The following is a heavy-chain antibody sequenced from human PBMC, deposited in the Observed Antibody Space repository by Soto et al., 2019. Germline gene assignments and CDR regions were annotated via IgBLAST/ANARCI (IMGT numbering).Heavy chain of an antibody. Sequence: SETLSLTCTVSGGSISSYYWSWIRQPPGKGLEWIGYIFNSGSTNYNPSLKSRVTISVDTSKNQFSLKLSSVTAADTAVYYCASANYNPYYYGSGSYYGMDVWGQGTTVTVSS. CDR1: GGSISSYY. CDR3: ASANYNPYYYGSGSYYGMDV. V-gene: IGHV4-59*01. D-gene: IGHD3-10*01. J-gene: IGHJ6*02. CDR2: IFNSGST.